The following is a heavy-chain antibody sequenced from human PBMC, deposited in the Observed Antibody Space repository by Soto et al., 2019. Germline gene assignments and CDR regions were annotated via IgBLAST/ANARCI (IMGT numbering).Heavy chain of an antibody. D-gene: IGHD3-3*01. J-gene: IGHJ6*02. V-gene: IGHV3-33*01. CDR3: ASEYSQPRFGYYYGMDV. CDR1: GFTFSSYG. Sequence: QVQLVESGGGVVQPGRSLRLSCAASGFTFSSYGMHWVRQAPGKGLEWVAVIWYDGSNKYYADSVKGRFTISRDNSKNTLYLQMNSLRAENTVVYYCASEYSQPRFGYYYGMDVWGQGTTVTVSS. CDR2: IWYDGSNK.